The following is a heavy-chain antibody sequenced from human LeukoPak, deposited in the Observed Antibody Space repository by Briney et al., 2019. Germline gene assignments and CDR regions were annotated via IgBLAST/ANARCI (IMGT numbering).Heavy chain of an antibody. V-gene: IGHV4-39*01. D-gene: IGHD2-2*03. CDR3: ARHGSTDYFDY. CDR2: IYYTGST. Sequence: KPSETLSLTCAVSGGSISSASSFWGWIRQPPGKGLEWIGRIYYTGSTFYNPSLKSRFAISVYTSKNQFSLRLSSVTAADTAVYYCARHGSTDYFDYWGQGTLVTVSS. CDR1: GGSISSASSF. J-gene: IGHJ4*02.